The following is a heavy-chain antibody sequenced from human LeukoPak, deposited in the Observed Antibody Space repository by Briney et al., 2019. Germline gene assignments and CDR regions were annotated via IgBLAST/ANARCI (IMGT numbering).Heavy chain of an antibody. CDR3: ARDSRDGYNHVDY. V-gene: IGHV1-2*02. CDR2: INPNSGGT. Sequence: ASVKVSCKASGYTFTGYYMHWVRQAPGQGLEWMGWINPNSGGTNYAQKFQGRVTMTRDTSIGTAYMELSRLRSDDTAVYYCARDSRDGYNHVDYWGQGTLVTVSS. D-gene: IGHD5-24*01. CDR1: GYTFTGYY. J-gene: IGHJ4*02.